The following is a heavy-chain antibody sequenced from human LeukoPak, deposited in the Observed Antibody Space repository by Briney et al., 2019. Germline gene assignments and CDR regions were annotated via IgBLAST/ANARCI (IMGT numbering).Heavy chain of an antibody. CDR3: ARVVAAASPGMDV. Sequence: PGGSLRLSCAASGFTFSSYGMHWVRQAPGKGLEWVAVIWYDGSNKYYADSVKGRFTISRDNSKNTLYLQMNSLRSEDTAVYYCARVVAAASPGMDVWGQGTTVTVSS. V-gene: IGHV3-33*01. CDR2: IWYDGSNK. CDR1: GFTFSSYG. J-gene: IGHJ6*02. D-gene: IGHD6-13*01.